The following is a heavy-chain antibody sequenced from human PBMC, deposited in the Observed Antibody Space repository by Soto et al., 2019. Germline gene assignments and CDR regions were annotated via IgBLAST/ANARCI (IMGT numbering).Heavy chain of an antibody. CDR3: WIAPGSSGYYQYYFDY. CDR1: GGSISSGGYY. D-gene: IGHD3-22*01. V-gene: IGHV4-31*03. Sequence: PSETLSLTCTVSGGSISSGGYYWSWLRQHPGKGLEWIGYIYYSGSTYSNPSLKSRVTISVDTSKSQFSLKLTSVTAADPALYYCWIAPGSSGYYQYYFDYWGQGTLVTVSS. J-gene: IGHJ4*02. CDR2: IYYSGST.